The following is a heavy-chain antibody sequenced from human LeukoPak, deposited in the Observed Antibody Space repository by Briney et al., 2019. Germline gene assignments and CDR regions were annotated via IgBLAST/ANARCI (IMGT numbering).Heavy chain of an antibody. CDR1: GFTFTTYG. Sequence: ASVKVSCKASGFTFTTYGISWVRQAAGQGLEWMGWISTYNGNTNYAQKLQGRVTMTTDTSTSTAYMELRSLRSDDTAVYYCARGTSSSNWYLGSWGQGTLVTVSS. CDR2: ISTYNGNT. D-gene: IGHD6-13*01. CDR3: ARGTSSSNWYLGS. J-gene: IGHJ4*02. V-gene: IGHV1-18*01.